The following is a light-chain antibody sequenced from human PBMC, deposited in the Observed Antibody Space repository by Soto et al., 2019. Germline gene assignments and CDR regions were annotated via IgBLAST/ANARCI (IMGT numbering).Light chain of an antibody. CDR1: QSVLYSSNNKNY. CDR3: QQYYSPPLT. Sequence: DIVLTQSPDSLAVSLGVRATINCKSSQSVLYSSNNKNYVAWYQQRPGQPPKLLIYWTSIRESGVPDRFSGSGSGTDFTLTISSLQAEDVAVYFCQQYYSPPLTFGGGTKVEIK. V-gene: IGKV4-1*01. CDR2: WTS. J-gene: IGKJ4*01.